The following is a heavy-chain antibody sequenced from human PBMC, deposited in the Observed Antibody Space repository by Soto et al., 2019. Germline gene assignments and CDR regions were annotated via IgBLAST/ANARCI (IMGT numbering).Heavy chain of an antibody. J-gene: IGHJ6*02. Sequence: SETLSLTCTVSGGSISSGGYYWSWIRQHPGKGLEWIGYIYYSGSTYYNPSLKSRVTISVDTSKNQFSLKLSSVTAADTAVYYCARDRFGTMVRGVISVDDYYGMDVWGQGTTVTVSS. V-gene: IGHV4-31*03. CDR2: IYYSGST. CDR3: ARDRFGTMVRGVISVDDYYGMDV. D-gene: IGHD3-10*01. CDR1: GGSISSGGYY.